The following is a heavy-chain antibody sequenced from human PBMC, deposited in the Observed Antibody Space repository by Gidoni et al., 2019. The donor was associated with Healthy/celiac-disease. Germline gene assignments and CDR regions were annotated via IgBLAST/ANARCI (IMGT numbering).Heavy chain of an antibody. CDR3: AKGQELSGWYGPDAFDI. V-gene: IGHV3-30*18. CDR1: GFTFSSYG. Sequence: QVQLVESGGGVVPPGRSLRLSCAASGFTFSSYGMHWVRQAPGKGLEWVAVISYDGSNKYYADSVKGRFTISRDNSKNTLYLQMNSLRAEDTAVYYCAKGQELSGWYGPDAFDIWGQGTMVTVSS. J-gene: IGHJ3*02. D-gene: IGHD6-19*01. CDR2: ISYDGSNK.